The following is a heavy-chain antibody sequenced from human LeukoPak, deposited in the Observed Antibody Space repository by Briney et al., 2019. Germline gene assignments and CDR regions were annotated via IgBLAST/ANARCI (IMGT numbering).Heavy chain of an antibody. Sequence: GRSLRLSCAASGFTFSSYAMHWVRQAPGKGLEWVAVISYDGSNKYYADSVKGRFTISRDNSKNTLYLQMNSLRAEDTAVYYCARDRQPFFIAVAGTDYWGQGTLVTVSS. D-gene: IGHD6-19*01. CDR1: GFTFSSYA. CDR3: ARDRQPFFIAVAGTDY. CDR2: ISYDGSNK. V-gene: IGHV3-30-3*01. J-gene: IGHJ4*02.